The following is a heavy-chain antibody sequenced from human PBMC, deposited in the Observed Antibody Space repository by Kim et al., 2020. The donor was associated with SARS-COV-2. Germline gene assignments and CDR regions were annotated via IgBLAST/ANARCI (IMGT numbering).Heavy chain of an antibody. CDR2: IRGSGGST. Sequence: GGSLRLSCAASGFTFSSYAMTWVRQAPGMGLEWVSAIRGSGGSTYYADSVKGRFTISRDNSKNTLYLQMNSLRAEDTAVYYCARSIFLYYFDSWGQGTLVTVSS. D-gene: IGHD3-3*01. J-gene: IGHJ4*02. V-gene: IGHV3-23*01. CDR3: ARSIFLYYFDS. CDR1: GFTFSSYA.